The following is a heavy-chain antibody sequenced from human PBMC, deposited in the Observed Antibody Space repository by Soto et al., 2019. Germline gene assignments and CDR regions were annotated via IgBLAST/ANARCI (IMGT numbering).Heavy chain of an antibody. Sequence: PGGSLRLSCAASGFTFSSYAMSWVRQAPGKGLEWVSAISGSGGSTYYADSVKGRFTISRDNSKNTLYLQMNSLRAEDTAVYYCAKDRHSSGWPYYFDYWGQGTLVTAPQ. D-gene: IGHD6-19*01. V-gene: IGHV3-23*01. J-gene: IGHJ4*02. CDR3: AKDRHSSGWPYYFDY. CDR1: GFTFSSYA. CDR2: ISGSGGST.